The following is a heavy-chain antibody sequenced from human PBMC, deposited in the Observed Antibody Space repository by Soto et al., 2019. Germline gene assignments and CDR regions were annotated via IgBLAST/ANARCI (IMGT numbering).Heavy chain of an antibody. V-gene: IGHV5-51*01. CDR3: ARGNLPGDYYYYGMDV. CDR2: IYPGDSDT. CDR1: GYSFTSYW. Sequence: PGESLKISCKGSGYSFTSYWIGWVRQMPGKGLEWMGIIYPGDSDTRYSPSFQGQVTISADKSISTAYLQWSSLKVSDTAMYYCARGNLPGDYYYYGMDVWGQGATVTVSS. J-gene: IGHJ6*02.